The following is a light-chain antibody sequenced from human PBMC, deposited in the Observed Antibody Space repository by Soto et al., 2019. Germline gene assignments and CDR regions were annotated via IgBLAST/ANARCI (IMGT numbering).Light chain of an antibody. V-gene: IGKV3-15*01. CDR3: QHYNSWPRP. J-gene: IGKJ1*01. CDR1: QSVSSN. Sequence: EIVMTQSPATLSVSPGERATLSCRASQSVSSNLAWYQQKPGQAPRLLIYGASTRATGIPARFSGSRSGTEFTLTISSLQSEDFAVYYCQHYNSWPRPFGQGTKVEI. CDR2: GAS.